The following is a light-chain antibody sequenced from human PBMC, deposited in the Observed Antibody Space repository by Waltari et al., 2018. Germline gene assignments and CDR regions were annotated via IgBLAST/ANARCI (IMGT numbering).Light chain of an antibody. J-gene: IGLJ3*02. CDR1: NSHIGAGYD. CDR3: QSYDNRLSGPWV. Sequence: QSVLTQPPSVSGAPGQRVTIPCTRRNSHIGAGYDVHWFQQLLGPAPKLLISGNNNRPSGVPDRFSGSKSGTSASLAITGLQAEDEADYYCQSYDNRLSGPWVFGGGTKLTVL. V-gene: IGLV1-40*01. CDR2: GNN.